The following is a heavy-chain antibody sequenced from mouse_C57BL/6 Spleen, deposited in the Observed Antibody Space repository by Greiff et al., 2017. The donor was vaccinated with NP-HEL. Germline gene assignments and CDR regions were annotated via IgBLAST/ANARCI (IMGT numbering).Heavy chain of an antibody. CDR3: ARLDFDY. V-gene: IGHV1-50*01. J-gene: IGHJ2*01. CDR1: GYTFTSYW. Sequence: QVQLQQPGAELVKPGASVKLSCKASGYTFTSYWMQWVKQRPGQGLEWIGEIDPSDSYTNYNQKFKGKATWTVDTSSSTAYMQLSSLTSEDSAVYYCARLDFDYWGQGTTLTVSS. CDR2: IDPSDSYT.